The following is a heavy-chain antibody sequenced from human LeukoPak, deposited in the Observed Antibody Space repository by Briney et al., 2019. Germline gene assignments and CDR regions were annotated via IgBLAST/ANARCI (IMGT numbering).Heavy chain of an antibody. CDR2: IRYDGSNK. Sequence: GGSLRLSCAASGFTFSSYGMHWVRQAPGKGLEWVAFIRYDGSNKYYADSVKGRFTISRDNSKNTLYLQMNSLRAEDTAVYYCAKDWGYCSGGSCYSGAYWFDPWGQGTLVTVSS. J-gene: IGHJ5*02. D-gene: IGHD2-15*01. CDR3: AKDWGYCSGGSCYSGAYWFDP. CDR1: GFTFSSYG. V-gene: IGHV3-30*02.